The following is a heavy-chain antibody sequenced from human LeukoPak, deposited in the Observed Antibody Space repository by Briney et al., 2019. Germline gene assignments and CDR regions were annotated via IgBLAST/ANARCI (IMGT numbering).Heavy chain of an antibody. CDR1: GVTLSSYG. CDR2: IRSDDGSK. J-gene: IGHJ4*02. V-gene: IGHV3-30*02. D-gene: IGHD6-19*01. CDR3: ARDPRIVVAEKDFDY. Sequence: PGGSLRLSCVASGVTLSSYGMHWVRQAPGKGLEWVAFIRSDDGSKYYADSVKGRFTISRDNSKKLYLQMNSLRAEDTAVYYCARDPRIVVAEKDFDYWGQGTLVTVSS.